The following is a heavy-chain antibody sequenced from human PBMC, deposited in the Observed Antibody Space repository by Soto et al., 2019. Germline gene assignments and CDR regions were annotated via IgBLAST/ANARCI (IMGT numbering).Heavy chain of an antibody. CDR3: ARGMDTAKTGY. J-gene: IGHJ4*02. CDR2: IHPSGSI. V-gene: IGHV4-34*01. D-gene: IGHD5-18*01. Sequence: QVQLQQWGAGLLRPSEPLSLTCAVYGGSFSDYYWSWIRQPPGKGLEWIGEIHPSGSIHYNPSHKSRVTISVDTSKNQFSLKMSFVTAADTAVYYCARGMDTAKTGYWGQGTLVSVSS. CDR1: GGSFSDYY.